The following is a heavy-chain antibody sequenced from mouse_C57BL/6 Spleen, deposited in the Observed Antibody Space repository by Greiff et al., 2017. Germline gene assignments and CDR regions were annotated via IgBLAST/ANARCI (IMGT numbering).Heavy chain of an antibody. CDR2: IDPSDSYT. CDR3: ARGNYVSHLYYYAMDY. CDR1: GYTFTSYW. D-gene: IGHD1-1*01. V-gene: IGHV1-50*01. Sequence: QVQLQQPGAELVKPGASVKLSCKASGYTFTSYWMQWVKQRPGQGLEWIGEIDPSDSYTNYNQKFKGKATLTVDTSSSTAYMQLSSLTSEDSAVYYCARGNYVSHLYYYAMDYWGQGTSVTVSS. J-gene: IGHJ4*01.